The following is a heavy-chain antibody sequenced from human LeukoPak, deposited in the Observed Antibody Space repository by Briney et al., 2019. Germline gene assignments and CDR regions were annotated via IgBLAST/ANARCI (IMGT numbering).Heavy chain of an antibody. CDR3: ARGGEYSGSYSLFDY. J-gene: IGHJ4*02. CDR2: INDSGRS. Sequence: SETLSLTCGVYGGSFSGYYWSWIRQPPGKGLEWIGEINDSGRSNYKSSLKSRVTISVDTSKNQFSLKLSSVTAADTAVYYCARGGEYSGSYSLFDYWGQGTLVTVSS. V-gene: IGHV4-34*01. D-gene: IGHD1-26*01. CDR1: GGSFSGYY.